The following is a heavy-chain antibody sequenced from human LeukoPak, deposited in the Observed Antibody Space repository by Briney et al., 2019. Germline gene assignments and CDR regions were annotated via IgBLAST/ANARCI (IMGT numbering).Heavy chain of an antibody. CDR2: INPNSGGT. V-gene: IGHV1-2*02. Sequence: ASVKVSCKASGYTFTGYYMHWVRQAPGQGLEWMGWINPNSGGTNYAQKFQGRVTMTRDTSISTAYMELSRLRSDDTAVYYCARGLPRWELLSGIAYWGQGTLVTVSS. CDR1: GYTFTGYY. J-gene: IGHJ4*02. D-gene: IGHD1-26*01. CDR3: ARGLPRWELLSGIAY.